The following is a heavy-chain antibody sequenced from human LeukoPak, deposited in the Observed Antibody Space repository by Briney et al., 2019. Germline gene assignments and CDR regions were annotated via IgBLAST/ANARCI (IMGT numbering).Heavy chain of an antibody. CDR3: ARHSNIYSGYDFIDY. D-gene: IGHD5-12*01. CDR2: IYPGGSDT. CDR1: GYSFTSYW. V-gene: IGHV5-51*01. Sequence: GESLKISCKGSGYSFTSYWIGWVRQMPGKGLEWMGIIYPGGSDTRYSPPFQGQVTISADKSISTAYLQWSSLKASDTAMYYCARHSNIYSGYDFIDYWGQGTLVTVSS. J-gene: IGHJ4*02.